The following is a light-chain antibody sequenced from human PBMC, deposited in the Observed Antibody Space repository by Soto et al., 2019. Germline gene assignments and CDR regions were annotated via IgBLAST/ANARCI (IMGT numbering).Light chain of an antibody. CDR2: AAS. CDR3: QQSYSTAWT. CDR1: QSIGSY. Sequence: IQMTQSPSSLSASVGDRVTMTCRASQSIGSYVNWYQEKPGEAPKVLIFAASSLQSGVPSRFSGSGSGTDFTLTISSLQPEDFATYYCQQSYSTAWTFGQGTK. V-gene: IGKV1-39*01. J-gene: IGKJ1*01.